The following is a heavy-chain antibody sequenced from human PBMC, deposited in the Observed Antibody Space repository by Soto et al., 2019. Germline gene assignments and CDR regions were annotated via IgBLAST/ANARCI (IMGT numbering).Heavy chain of an antibody. CDR1: GYSFSSYG. V-gene: IGHV1-18*04. J-gene: IGHJ4*02. Sequence: ASVKVSCKASGYSFSSYGISWVRQAPGQGLEWMGWISAYNGNTNYAQKLQGRVTMTTDTSTNTAYMEVRSLRSDDTAVYYCARDRSAMILSYWGQGTLVTVYS. CDR2: ISAYNGNT. D-gene: IGHD2-2*01. CDR3: ARDRSAMILSY.